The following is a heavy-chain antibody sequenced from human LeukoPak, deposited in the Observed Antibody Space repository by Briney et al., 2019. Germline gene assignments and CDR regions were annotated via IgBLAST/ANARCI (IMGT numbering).Heavy chain of an antibody. J-gene: IGHJ6*03. CDR3: ARGRPYSSSSGLIYYYYYYMDV. V-gene: IGHV4-34*01. Sequence: SETLSLTCAVYGGSFSGYYWSWIRQPPGKGLEWIGDINHSGSTNYNPSLKSRVTISVDTSKNQFSLKLSSVTAADTAVYYCARGRPYSSSSGLIYYYYYYMDVWGKGTTVTVSS. CDR1: GGSFSGYY. CDR2: INHSGST. D-gene: IGHD6-6*01.